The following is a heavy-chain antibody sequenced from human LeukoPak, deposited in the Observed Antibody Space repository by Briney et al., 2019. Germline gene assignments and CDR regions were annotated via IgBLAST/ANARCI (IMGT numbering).Heavy chain of an antibody. J-gene: IGHJ4*02. D-gene: IGHD6-6*01. CDR3: ARDRGHSSSSDHYFDY. Sequence: AASVKVSCTASGYTFIDYDINWVRQAPGQGLEWMGLMSPHNGHTEYAQNFQGRVTMTRDTSTGTAYMELRSLRSEDTAVYYCARDRGHSSSSDHYFDYWGQGTLVTVSS. CDR1: GYTFIDYD. CDR2: MSPHNGHT. V-gene: IGHV1-8*01.